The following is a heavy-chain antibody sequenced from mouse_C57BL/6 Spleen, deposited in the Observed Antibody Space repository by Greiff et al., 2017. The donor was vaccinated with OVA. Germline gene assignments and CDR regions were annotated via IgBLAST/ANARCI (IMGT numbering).Heavy chain of an antibody. V-gene: IGHV7-3*01. CDR3: ARWKEGEKYYYAMDY. CDR2: IRNKANGYTT. CDR1: GFTFTDYY. J-gene: IGHJ4*01. Sequence: EVMLVESGGGLVQPGGSLSLSCAASGFTFTDYYMSWVRQPPGKALEWLGFIRNKANGYTTEYSASVKGRFTISRDNSQSILYLQMNALRAEDSATYYCARWKEGEKYYYAMDYWGQGTSVTVSS.